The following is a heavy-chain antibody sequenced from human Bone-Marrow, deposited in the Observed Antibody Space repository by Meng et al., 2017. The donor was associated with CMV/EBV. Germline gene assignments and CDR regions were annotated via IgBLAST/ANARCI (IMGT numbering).Heavy chain of an antibody. Sequence: GESLKISCAASGFTFSSYAMSWVRQAPGKGLEWVSAISGSGGSTYYADSVKGRFTISRDNSKNTLYLQMNSLRVEDTAVYFCAFLTLYYFDYWGQGALVTVSS. CDR2: ISGSGGST. D-gene: IGHD2/OR15-2a*01. CDR1: GFTFSSYA. CDR3: AFLTLYYFDY. J-gene: IGHJ4*02. V-gene: IGHV3-23*01.